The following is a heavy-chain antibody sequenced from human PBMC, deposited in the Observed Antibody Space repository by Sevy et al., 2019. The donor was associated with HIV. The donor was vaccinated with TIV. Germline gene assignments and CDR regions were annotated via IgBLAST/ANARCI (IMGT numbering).Heavy chain of an antibody. D-gene: IGHD2-2*01. Sequence: GKSLKISCAASGFTFSSYAMSWVRQAPGKGLEWVSAISGSGGSTYYADSVKGRFTISRDNSKNTLYLQMNSLRAEDTAVYYCAKAGDIVVVPAALWFDPWGQGTLVTVSS. J-gene: IGHJ5*02. CDR2: ISGSGGST. CDR3: AKAGDIVVVPAALWFDP. CDR1: GFTFSSYA. V-gene: IGHV3-23*01.